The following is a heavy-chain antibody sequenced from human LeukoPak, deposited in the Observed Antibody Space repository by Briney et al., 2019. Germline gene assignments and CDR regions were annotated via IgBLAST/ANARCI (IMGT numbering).Heavy chain of an antibody. CDR2: INWDGYKA. CDR3: AKSAGDRFDS. D-gene: IGHD3-10*01. V-gene: IGHV3-43*01. Sequence: GGSWSLSWAPPRLTLDIWTMNWVGQPPGKGLGWLSRINWDGYKAYYADSVKGRFTISRDNSKRSLYLEMKSLRIEDTAFYYCAKSAGDRFDSWGQGTLVTVSS. CDR1: RLTLDIWT. J-gene: IGHJ4*02.